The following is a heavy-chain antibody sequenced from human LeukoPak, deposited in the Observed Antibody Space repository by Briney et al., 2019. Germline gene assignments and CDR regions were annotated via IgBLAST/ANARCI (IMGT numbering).Heavy chain of an antibody. CDR3: ARSQWLVPGYYFDY. V-gene: IGHV1-3*01. Sequence: GASVKVSCKASGYTFTSYAMHWVRQAPGQRLEWMGWINAGNGNTKYSQKFQGRVTITRDTSESTAYMELSSLRSEDTAVYYCARSQWLVPGYYFDYWGQGTLVTVSS. CDR1: GYTFTSYA. D-gene: IGHD6-19*01. CDR2: INAGNGNT. J-gene: IGHJ4*02.